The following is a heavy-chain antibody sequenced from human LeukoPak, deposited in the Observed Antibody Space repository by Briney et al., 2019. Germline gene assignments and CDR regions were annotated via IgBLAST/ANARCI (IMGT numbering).Heavy chain of an antibody. CDR2: IYYSGNT. Sequence: SETLSLTCPVSGASINGFYWNWIRQPPGKGLEWIGYIYYSGNTNYNPSLKSRVTMSVDTSTNQFSLKLSSVTAADTAVYYCASSKTPWIQLWFFDIWGQGTMVTVSS. V-gene: IGHV4-59*01. CDR3: ASSKTPWIQLWFFDI. J-gene: IGHJ3*02. D-gene: IGHD5-18*01. CDR1: GASINGFY.